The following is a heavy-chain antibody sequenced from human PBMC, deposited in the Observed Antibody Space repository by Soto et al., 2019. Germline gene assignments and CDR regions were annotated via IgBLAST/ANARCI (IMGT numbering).Heavy chain of an antibody. D-gene: IGHD3-3*01. V-gene: IGHV1-24*01. CDR1: GYTLTELS. Sequence: GASVKVSCKVSGYTLTELSMHWVRQAPGKGLEWMGGFDPEDGETIYAQKFQGRVTMTEDTSTDTAYMELSSLRSEDTAVYYCAFAPTYYDFWSGPAFDYWGQGTLVTVYS. J-gene: IGHJ4*02. CDR3: AFAPTYYDFWSGPAFDY. CDR2: FDPEDGET.